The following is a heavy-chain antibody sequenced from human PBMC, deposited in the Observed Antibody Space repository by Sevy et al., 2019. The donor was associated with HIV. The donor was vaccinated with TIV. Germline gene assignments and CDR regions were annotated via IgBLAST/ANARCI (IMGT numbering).Heavy chain of an antibody. CDR3: ARDLEFYDYGDYGPAFMPDF. Sequence: GGSLRLSCAASGFTFSTYGMHWVRQAPGKGLEWVAVMWFDGSNTYDADSVKGRFTISRDIAKNTLHLQMNSLRAEDTAVYYCARDLEFYDYGDYGPAFMPDFWGQRTLVTVSS. CDR2: MWFDGSNT. V-gene: IGHV3-33*01. J-gene: IGHJ4*02. CDR1: GFTFSTYG. D-gene: IGHD4-17*01.